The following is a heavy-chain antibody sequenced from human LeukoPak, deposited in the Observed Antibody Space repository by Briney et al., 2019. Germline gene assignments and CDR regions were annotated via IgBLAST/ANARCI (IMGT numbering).Heavy chain of an antibody. CDR3: ARGEYDYAWGSYSPNAFAM. Sequence: TSETLSLTCAVYVGSFSGYYWSWIRQPPGKGLEWIGEINHSGSTNYNPSLKSRVTISVDTSKNQFSLKLSSVTAADTALYYCARGEYDYAWGSYSPNAFAMWGQGTMVTVSS. CDR1: VGSFSGYY. CDR2: INHSGST. D-gene: IGHD3-16*01. V-gene: IGHV4-34*01. J-gene: IGHJ3*02.